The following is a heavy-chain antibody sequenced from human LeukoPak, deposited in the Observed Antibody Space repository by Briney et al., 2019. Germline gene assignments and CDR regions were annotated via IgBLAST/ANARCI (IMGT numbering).Heavy chain of an antibody. J-gene: IGHJ3*02. Sequence: GGSLRLSCAASGFIFSSYEMNWVRQAPGKGLEWVSYISSSGSTIYYADSVKGRFTISRDNAKNSLYLQMNSLRAEDTAVYYCAREHRGWELPTHDAFDIWGQGTMVTVSS. CDR2: ISSSGSTI. CDR3: AREHRGWELPTHDAFDI. CDR1: GFIFSSYE. D-gene: IGHD1-26*01. V-gene: IGHV3-48*03.